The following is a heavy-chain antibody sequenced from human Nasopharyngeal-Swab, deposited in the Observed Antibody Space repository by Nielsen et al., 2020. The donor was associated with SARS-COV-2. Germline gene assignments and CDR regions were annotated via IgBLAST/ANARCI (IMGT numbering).Heavy chain of an antibody. CDR3: ARDVVVETYYYYYMDA. J-gene: IGHJ6*03. CDR2: ISSSSSTI. V-gene: IGHV3-48*01. D-gene: IGHD2-2*01. CDR1: GFTFSSYS. Sequence: GESLKISCAASGFTFSSYSMNWVRQAPGKGLEWVSYISSSSSTIYYADSVKGRFTISRDNAKNSLYLQMNSLRAEDTAVYYCARDVVVETYYYYYMDAWGKGTTVTVSS.